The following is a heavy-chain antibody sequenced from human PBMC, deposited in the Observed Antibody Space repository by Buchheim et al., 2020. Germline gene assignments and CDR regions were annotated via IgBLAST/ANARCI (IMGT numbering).Heavy chain of an antibody. CDR2: INSDGSST. CDR1: GFTFSSYW. Sequence: EVQLVESGGGLVQPGGSLRLSCAASGFTFSSYWMHWVRQAPGKGLVWVSRINSDGSSTSYADSVKGRFTISRDNAENTLYLQMNSMSAEDTAVYYCARETVAGTDGYYYYGMDVWGQGTT. J-gene: IGHJ6*02. CDR3: ARETVAGTDGYYYYGMDV. D-gene: IGHD6-19*01. V-gene: IGHV3-74*01.